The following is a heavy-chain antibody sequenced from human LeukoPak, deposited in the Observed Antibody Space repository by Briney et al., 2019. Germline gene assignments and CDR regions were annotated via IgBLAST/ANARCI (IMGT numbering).Heavy chain of an antibody. Sequence: PGGSLRLSCSASGFTLSSYWMTWVRQAPGKGLEWVANIEQDGSEKYHVDSVKGRFTISRDNAKNSLYLQMNSLRAEDTAVYYCARAALYYYDSSGYLHWGQGTLVTVSS. D-gene: IGHD3-22*01. CDR1: GFTLSSYW. CDR2: IEQDGSEK. V-gene: IGHV3-7*01. CDR3: ARAALYYYDSSGYLH. J-gene: IGHJ4*02.